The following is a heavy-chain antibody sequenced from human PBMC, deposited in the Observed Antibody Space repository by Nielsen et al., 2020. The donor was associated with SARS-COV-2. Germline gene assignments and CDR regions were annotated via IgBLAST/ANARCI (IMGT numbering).Heavy chain of an antibody. Sequence: GGSLRLSCAASEFTFSSYGMHWVRQAPGKGLEWVAFIRYDGSTEYYADSVKGRFTISRDNSKNTLYLQMNSLRAEDTAVYYCAGGASYYVGDSYFHAMDVWGQGTTVIVSS. CDR3: AGGASYYVGDSYFHAMDV. CDR1: EFTFSSYG. CDR2: IRYDGSTE. D-gene: IGHD2-21*02. J-gene: IGHJ6*02. V-gene: IGHV3-30*02.